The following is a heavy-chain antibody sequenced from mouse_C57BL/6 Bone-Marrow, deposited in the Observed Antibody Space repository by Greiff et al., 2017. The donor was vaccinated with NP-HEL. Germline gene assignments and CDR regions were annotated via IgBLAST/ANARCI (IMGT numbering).Heavy chain of an antibody. CDR3: ASGAGPLYFDY. D-gene: IGHD3-1*01. CDR1: GYTFTNYW. J-gene: IGHJ2*01. Sequence: VKLMESGAELVRPGTSVKMSCKASGYTFTNYWIGWAKQRPGHGLEWIGDIYPGGGYTNYNEKFKGKATLTADKSSSTAYMQFSSLTSEDSAIYYCASGAGPLYFDYWGQGTTLTVSS. V-gene: IGHV1-63*01. CDR2: IYPGGGYT.